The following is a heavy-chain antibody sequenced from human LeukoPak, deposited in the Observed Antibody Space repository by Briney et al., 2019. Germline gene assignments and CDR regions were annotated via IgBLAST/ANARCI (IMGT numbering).Heavy chain of an antibody. CDR3: ARVDSGSACAS. J-gene: IGHJ1*01. CDR2: ISKNGRKT. CDR1: GFTLSSYS. V-gene: IGHV3-64*01. D-gene: IGHD6-19*01. Sequence: SGGSLRLSCAASGFTLSSYSMHWVRQAPGKGLEFVSAISKNGRKTNYGHSMKGRFTIYREISKNTLYLQMGSLRPEDMAVYYCARVDSGSACASWGQGILVTVSS.